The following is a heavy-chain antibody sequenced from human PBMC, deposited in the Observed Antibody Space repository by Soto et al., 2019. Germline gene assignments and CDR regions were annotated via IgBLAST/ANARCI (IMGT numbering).Heavy chain of an antibody. J-gene: IGHJ4*02. V-gene: IGHV1-69*01. CDR1: GGTISSFA. D-gene: IGHD3-3*01. Sequence: QVQLVQSGAEVKKPGSSVKVSCTTSGGTISSFAIHWVRQAPGQGLEWMGGIIPFDGTTNYAEKFQGRVTITADASTSTAYMDLSSLRSDDTAVYYCARSFTKSRRGGVAFDYWGQGTLVTVSP. CDR2: IIPFDGTT. CDR3: ARSFTKSRRGGVAFDY.